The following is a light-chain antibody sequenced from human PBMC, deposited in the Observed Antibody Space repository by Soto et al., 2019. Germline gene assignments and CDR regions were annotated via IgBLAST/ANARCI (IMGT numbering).Light chain of an antibody. CDR2: DVS. V-gene: IGLV2-11*01. CDR1: SSDVGGYNY. CDR3: CSYAGSYTSLYV. J-gene: IGLJ1*01. Sequence: QSVLTQPRSVSGSPGQSVTISCTGTSSDVGGYNYVSWYQQHPGKAPKLMIYDVSKRPSGVPDRFSGSKSGNTASLTISGLQAEDEADYYCCSYAGSYTSLYVFGTGTKVPVL.